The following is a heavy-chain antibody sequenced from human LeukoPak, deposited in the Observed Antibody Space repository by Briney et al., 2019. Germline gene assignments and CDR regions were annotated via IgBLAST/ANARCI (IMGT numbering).Heavy chain of an antibody. CDR1: GGSISSYY. V-gene: IGHV4-4*09. J-gene: IGHJ4*02. D-gene: IGHD1-26*01. Sequence: PSETLSLTCTVSGGSISSYYWSWIRQPPGKGLEWIGYIYTSGSTNNNPSLKSRVTISVDTSKNQFSLKLSSVTAADTAVYYCARHPGIVGAFDYWGQGTLVTVSS. CDR3: ARHPGIVGAFDY. CDR2: IYTSGST.